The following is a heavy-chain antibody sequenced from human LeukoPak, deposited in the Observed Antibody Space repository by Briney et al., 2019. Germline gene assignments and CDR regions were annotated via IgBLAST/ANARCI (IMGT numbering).Heavy chain of an antibody. CDR1: GFSRSPSGMC. D-gene: IGHD1-1*01. CDR2: IDWDDAN. CDR3: ARIPPLDYYYMDV. Sequence: SGPALVKPTQTLTLTFTFSGFSRSPSGMCVSWIRQPPGKSLEWLARIDWDDANYYSTSLKTRLTISKDTSQNQVVLTMTNMDPVDTATYYCARIPPLDYYYMDVWGKGTTVTVSS. J-gene: IGHJ6*03. V-gene: IGHV2-70*11.